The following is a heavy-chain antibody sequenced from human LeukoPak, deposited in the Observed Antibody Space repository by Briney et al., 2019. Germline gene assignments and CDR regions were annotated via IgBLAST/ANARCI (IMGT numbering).Heavy chain of an antibody. CDR2: ISGSGGST. V-gene: IGHV3-23*01. J-gene: IGHJ4*02. CDR3: AKSFQEFRHSSSYDY. Sequence: GGSLRLSCAASGFPFSSYAMGWVRQAPGKGLEWVSAISGSGGSTYYADSVKGRFTISRDNSKNTLYLQMNSLRAEDTAVYYCAKSFQEFRHSSSYDYWGQGTLVTVSS. D-gene: IGHD6-13*01. CDR1: GFPFSSYA.